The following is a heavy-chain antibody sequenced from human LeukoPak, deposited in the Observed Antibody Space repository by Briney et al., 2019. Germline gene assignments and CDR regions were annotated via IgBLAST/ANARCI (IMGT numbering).Heavy chain of an antibody. CDR1: GYTFTGYY. CDR2: INPNSGGT. J-gene: IGHJ3*02. Sequence: ASVKVSCKAFGYTFTGYYMHWVRQAPGQGLEWMGWINPNSGGTNYAQKFQGRVTMTRDTSISTAYMELSRLRSEDTAVYYCARENFDILTGDTDAFDIWGQGTMVTVSS. D-gene: IGHD3-9*01. V-gene: IGHV1-2*02. CDR3: ARENFDILTGDTDAFDI.